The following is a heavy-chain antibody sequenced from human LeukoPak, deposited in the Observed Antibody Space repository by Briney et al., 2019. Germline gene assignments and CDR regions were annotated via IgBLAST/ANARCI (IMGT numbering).Heavy chain of an antibody. J-gene: IGHJ6*02. V-gene: IGHV3-7*01. CDR2: IKQDGSEK. CDR1: GFTFSSYW. Sequence: GGSLRLSCAASGFTFSSYWVSWVRQAPGKGLEWVANIKQDGSEKYYVDSVKGRFTISRDNAKNSLYLQMNSLRAEDTAVYYCARDRYDFWTLNYYYYGMDVWGQGTTVTVSS. D-gene: IGHD3-3*01. CDR3: ARDRYDFWTLNYYYYGMDV.